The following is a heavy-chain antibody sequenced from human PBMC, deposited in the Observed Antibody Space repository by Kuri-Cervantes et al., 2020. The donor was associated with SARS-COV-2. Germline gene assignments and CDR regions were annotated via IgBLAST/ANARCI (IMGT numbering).Heavy chain of an antibody. CDR1: GFTVSSNY. J-gene: IGHJ3*02. CDR2: IYSGGST. D-gene: IGHD3-22*01. CDR3: AREAYSYYYDSSGYLLGGAFDI. Sequence: LSLTCAASGFTVSSNYMSWVRQAPGKGLEWVSVIYSGGSTYYADSVKGRFTISRDNSKNTLYLQMNSLRAEDTAVYYCAREAYSYYYDSSGYLLGGAFDIWGQGTMVTVSS. V-gene: IGHV3-53*01.